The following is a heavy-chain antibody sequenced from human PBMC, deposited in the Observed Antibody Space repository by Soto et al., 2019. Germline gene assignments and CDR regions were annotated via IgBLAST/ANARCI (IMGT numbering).Heavy chain of an antibody. CDR2: VSIGGST. J-gene: IGHJ4*02. CDR1: GFTFSSYA. D-gene: IGHD2-15*01. CDR3: AKRSGAGGNFDY. V-gene: IGHV3-23*01. Sequence: DVQLLESGGGLVQPEGALRLSCSASGFTFSSYAMVWVRQGPGKGLEWVAVVSIGGSTHYADSVRGRFTISRDNSKNTLSLQMNSLTAEATAVYFCAKRSGAGGNFDYWGQGALVNVSS.